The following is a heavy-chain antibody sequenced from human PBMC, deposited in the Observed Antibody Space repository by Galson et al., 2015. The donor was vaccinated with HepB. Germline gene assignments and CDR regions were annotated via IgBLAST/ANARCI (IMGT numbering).Heavy chain of an antibody. CDR3: AIHPPLATVTTFPDY. J-gene: IGHJ4*02. V-gene: IGHV3-21*01. CDR2: ISSSSSYI. CDR1: GFTFSSYS. D-gene: IGHD4-17*01. Sequence: SLRLSCAASGFTFSSYSMNWVRQAPGKGLEWVSSISSSSSYIYYADSVKGRFTISRDNAKNSLYLQMNSLRAEDTAVYYCAIHPPLATVTTFPDYWGQGTLVTVSS.